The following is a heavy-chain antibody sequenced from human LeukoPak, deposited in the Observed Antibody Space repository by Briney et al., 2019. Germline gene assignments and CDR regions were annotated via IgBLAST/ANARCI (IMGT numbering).Heavy chain of an antibody. CDR3: ARDSPPVVPAAMAYMDV. CDR1: GFTFSSYE. Sequence: QSGGSLRLSCAASGFTFSSYEMNWVRQAPGKGLEWVANIKQDGSEKDYVDSVKGRFTISRDNAKNSLYLQMNSLRAEDTAVYYCARDSPPVVPAAMAYMDVWGKGTTVTVSS. V-gene: IGHV3-7*01. D-gene: IGHD2-2*01. J-gene: IGHJ6*03. CDR2: IKQDGSEK.